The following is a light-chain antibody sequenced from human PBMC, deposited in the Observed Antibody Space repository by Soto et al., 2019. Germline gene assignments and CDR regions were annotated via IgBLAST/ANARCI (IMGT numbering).Light chain of an antibody. CDR1: QRVGGG. CDR3: LQYFTYPFT. V-gene: IGKV1-5*03. CDR2: GGS. J-gene: IGKJ4*01. Sequence: DIQMTQSPSTLSASVGDRVTITCRASQRVGGGLVWYQQKPGKAPKILIYGGSSLESGVPSRFSGSGSGAEFTLTIDSLHPDDFATYYCLQYFTYPFTFGGGTKVDIK.